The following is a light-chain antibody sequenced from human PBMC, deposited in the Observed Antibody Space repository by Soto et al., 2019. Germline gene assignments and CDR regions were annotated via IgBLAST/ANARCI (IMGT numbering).Light chain of an antibody. J-gene: IGLJ2*01. CDR2: DVN. V-gene: IGLV2-14*03. CDR1: RSDIGAYNF. CDR3: TSWTTSTTMI. Sequence: QSVLTQPASVSGSPGQSITISCTGTRSDIGAYNFVSWYQQHPGEVPKLILYDVNVRPSGVSNRFSGSKSGNTASLTISGLQAEDEADYYCTSWTTSTTMIFGIGTKLIVL.